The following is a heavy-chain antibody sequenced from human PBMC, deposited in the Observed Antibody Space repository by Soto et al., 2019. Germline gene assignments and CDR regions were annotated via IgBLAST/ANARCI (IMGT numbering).Heavy chain of an antibody. Sequence: QVQLVQSGAEVKKPGASVKVACRASGYTFTSFDINWVRQATGQGLEWMGRMNPSSGNTDYAQKFQGRVTMTRDTPISTAYMELSILISEDTAVYYCARTRSGSYLWGQGTLVTVSS. J-gene: IGHJ5*02. V-gene: IGHV1-8*01. CDR1: GYTFTSFD. CDR2: MNPSSGNT. CDR3: ARTRSGSYL. D-gene: IGHD3-10*01.